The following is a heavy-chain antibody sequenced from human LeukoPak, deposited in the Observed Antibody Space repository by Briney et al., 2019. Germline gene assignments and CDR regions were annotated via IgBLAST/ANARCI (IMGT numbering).Heavy chain of an antibody. D-gene: IGHD2-8*01. CDR1: GGSINGYY. CDR2: IYYTGTT. CDR3: ARHSTDGVRGGWLDP. Sequence: SETLSLTCTVSGGSINGYYWSWIRQPPGKGLEWIAYIYYTGTTNLNPSLKSRVTMSVDTSNNRVSLTLASVTAADTAVYYCARHSTDGVRGGWLDPWGQGTLVTVSS. V-gene: IGHV4-59*08. J-gene: IGHJ5*02.